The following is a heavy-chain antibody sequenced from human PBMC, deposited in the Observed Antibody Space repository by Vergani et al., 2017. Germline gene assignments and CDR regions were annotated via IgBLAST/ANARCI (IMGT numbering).Heavy chain of an antibody. Sequence: QVQLVQSGAEVKKPGSSVKVSCKASGGTFSSYAISWVRQAPGQGLEWMGGIIPIFGTANYAQKFQGRVTITADESTSTAYMELSSLRSEDTAVYYGATHPVSAMDYYYYYMDVWGKGTTVTVSS. CDR1: GGTFSSYA. V-gene: IGHV1-69*01. CDR3: ATHPVSAMDYYYYYMDV. D-gene: IGHD5-24*01. J-gene: IGHJ6*03. CDR2: IIPIFGTA.